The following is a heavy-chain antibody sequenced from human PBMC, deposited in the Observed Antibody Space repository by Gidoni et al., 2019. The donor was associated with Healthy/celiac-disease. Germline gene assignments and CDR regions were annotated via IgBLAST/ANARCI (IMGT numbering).Heavy chain of an antibody. J-gene: IGHJ4*02. CDR3: ANSDYDDRPVGY. Sequence: QVQLVGSGGGVVQPGGSLRLSCVASGFSISSYGMPWVRQAPGKGLEWVAFVRYDGSLKHYADSVKGRFTISRDNSKNTLFLQMNSLRVEDTAVYYCANSDYDDRPVGYWGQGTLVTVSS. V-gene: IGHV3-30*02. D-gene: IGHD3-22*01. CDR1: GFSISSYG. CDR2: VRYDGSLK.